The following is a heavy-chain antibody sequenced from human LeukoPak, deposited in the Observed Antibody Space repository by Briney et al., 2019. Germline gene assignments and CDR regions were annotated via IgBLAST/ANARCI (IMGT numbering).Heavy chain of an antibody. Sequence: PSETLSLTCTVSGGSISSYYWSWIRQPPGKGLEWIGYIYYSGSTNYNPSLKSRVTISVDTSKNQFSLKLSSVTAADTAVYYFARSDSGWYEYWGQGTLVTVSS. J-gene: IGHJ4*02. D-gene: IGHD6-19*01. CDR3: ARSDSGWYEY. V-gene: IGHV4-59*01. CDR1: GGSISSYY. CDR2: IYYSGST.